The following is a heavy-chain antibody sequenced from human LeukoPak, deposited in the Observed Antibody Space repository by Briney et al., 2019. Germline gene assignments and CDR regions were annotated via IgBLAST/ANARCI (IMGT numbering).Heavy chain of an antibody. D-gene: IGHD2-15*01. CDR2: IYYSGST. CDR3: ARETKYCSGGICYHSWFDG. V-gene: IGHV4-59*01. J-gene: IGHJ5*02. Sequence: SETLSLTCTVSGGSISSYYWSWIRQPPGKGLEWIGYIYYSGSTNYNPSLKSRVTISVDTSKNQFSLKLSSVTAADTAVYYCARETKYCSGGICYHSWFDGCGQATLVTVSS. CDR1: GGSISSYY.